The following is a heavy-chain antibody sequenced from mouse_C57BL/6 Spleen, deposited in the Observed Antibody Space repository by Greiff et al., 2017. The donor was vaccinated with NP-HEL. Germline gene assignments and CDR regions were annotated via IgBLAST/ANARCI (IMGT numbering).Heavy chain of an antibody. D-gene: IGHD2-4*01. CDR3: TRGRGLRRLDY. CDR2: IDPENGDT. J-gene: IGHJ2*01. Sequence: EVQLQQSGAELVRPGASVKLSCTASGFNIKDDYMHWVKQRPEQGLEWIGWIDPENGDTEYASKFQGKATITADTSSNTAYLQLSSLTSEDTAVYYCTRGRGLRRLDYWGQGTTLTVSS. CDR1: GFNIKDDY. V-gene: IGHV14-4*01.